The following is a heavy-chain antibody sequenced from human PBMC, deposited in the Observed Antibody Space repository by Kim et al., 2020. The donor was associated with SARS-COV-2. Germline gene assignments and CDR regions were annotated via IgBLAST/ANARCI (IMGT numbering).Heavy chain of an antibody. D-gene: IGHD4-4*01. V-gene: IGHV3-48*03. CDR3: ARGPNYSPFDY. Sequence: YADSGRSRLTSARDNDKNSLFLQMNSLRAEDTAVYYCARGPNYSPFDYWGQGTLVTVSS. J-gene: IGHJ4*02.